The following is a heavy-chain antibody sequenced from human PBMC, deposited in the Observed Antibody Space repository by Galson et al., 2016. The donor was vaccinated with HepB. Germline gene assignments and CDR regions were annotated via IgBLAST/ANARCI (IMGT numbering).Heavy chain of an antibody. V-gene: IGHV3-74*01. CDR1: GFTFSSYW. J-gene: IGHJ5*02. CDR2: IKSDGGDK. Sequence: SLRLSCAASGFTFSSYWMHWVRQAPGKGLVWVSRIKSDGGDKIYADPVKGRFTISRDNSKNMLYMQVNSLRAEDTAVYYCARSSFGVSNPWGQGTLVSVAS. CDR3: ARSSFGVSNP. D-gene: IGHD3-3*01.